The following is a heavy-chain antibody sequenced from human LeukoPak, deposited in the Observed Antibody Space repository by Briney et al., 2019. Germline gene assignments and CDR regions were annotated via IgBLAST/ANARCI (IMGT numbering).Heavy chain of an antibody. CDR3: ARDPAAVYSSSANDY. CDR2: ISSSRSYI. D-gene: IGHD6-6*01. Sequence: PGGSLRLFCAASGFTYSSYRMKCVRQAPGKGLEWVSSISSSRSYIYYADSVTRRFTSSRGNAKNSLYLQMNCLRAEDTAVYYCARDPAAVYSSSANDYWGQGTLVTLSS. J-gene: IGHJ4*02. CDR1: GFTYSSYR. V-gene: IGHV3-21*03.